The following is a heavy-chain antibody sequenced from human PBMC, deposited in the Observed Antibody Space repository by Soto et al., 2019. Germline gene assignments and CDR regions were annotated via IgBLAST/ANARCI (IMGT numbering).Heavy chain of an antibody. Sequence: PGGSLRLSCAASGFTFSSYEMNWVRQAPGKGLEWVSYISSSGSTIYYADSVKGRFTISRDNAKNSLYLQMNSLRAEDTAVYYCARDQIGNYYDSSGYYNHYYYYGMDVWGQGTTFTVSS. CDR1: GFTFSSYE. J-gene: IGHJ6*02. V-gene: IGHV3-48*03. CDR3: ARDQIGNYYDSSGYYNHYYYYGMDV. D-gene: IGHD3-22*01. CDR2: ISSSGSTI.